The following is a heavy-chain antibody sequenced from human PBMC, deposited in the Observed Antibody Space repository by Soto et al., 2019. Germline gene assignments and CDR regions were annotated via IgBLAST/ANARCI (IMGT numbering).Heavy chain of an antibody. Sequence: GASVKVSCKASGFDFGSFGIQFLRQTRGRGLEWIGWIVVVSGSTNYARHFQGRVAISRDTSSSTAYLDLYDLKSDDTAVYFCSADHPHMAMGWPVWGQGTTVTVSS. J-gene: IGHJ6*02. CDR2: IVVVSGST. D-gene: IGHD1-26*01. CDR3: SADHPHMAMGWPV. V-gene: IGHV1-58*02. CDR1: GFDFGSFG.